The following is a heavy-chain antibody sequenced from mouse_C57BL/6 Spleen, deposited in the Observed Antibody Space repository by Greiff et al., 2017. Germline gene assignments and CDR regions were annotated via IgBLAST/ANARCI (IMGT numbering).Heavy chain of an antibody. Sequence: EVKLQESGPGLVKPSQSLSLTCSVTGYSITSGYYWNWIRQFPGNKLEWMGYISYDGSNNYNPSLKNRISITRDTSKNQFFLKLNSVTTEDTATYYCANLYSNYFYAMDYWGQGTSVTVSS. D-gene: IGHD2-5*01. V-gene: IGHV3-6*01. J-gene: IGHJ4*01. CDR3: ANLYSNYFYAMDY. CDR1: GYSITSGYY. CDR2: ISYDGSN.